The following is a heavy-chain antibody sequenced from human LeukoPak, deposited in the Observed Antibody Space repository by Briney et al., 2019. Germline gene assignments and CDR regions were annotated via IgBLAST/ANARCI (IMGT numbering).Heavy chain of an antibody. CDR3: AGRRGVLRYFDWLLSQFDY. J-gene: IGHJ4*02. CDR2: IIPIFGTA. CDR1: GGTFSSYA. D-gene: IGHD3-9*01. Sequence: SVKVSCKASGGTFSSYAISWVRQAPGQGLEWMGGIIPIFGTANYAQKFQGRVTITADKSTSTAYMELSSLRSEDTAVYYCAGRRGVLRYFDWLLSQFDYWGQGTLVTVSS. V-gene: IGHV1-69*06.